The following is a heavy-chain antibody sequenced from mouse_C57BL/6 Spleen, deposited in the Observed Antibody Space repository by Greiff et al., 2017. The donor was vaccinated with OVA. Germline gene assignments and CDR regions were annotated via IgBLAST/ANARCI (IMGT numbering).Heavy chain of an antibody. V-gene: IGHV1-26*01. D-gene: IGHD1-1*01. Sequence: VQLQQSGPELVKPGASVKISCKASGYTFTDYYINWLKQSHGKSLEWIGDINPNNGGTSYNQKLKSQATLTVDKTSSTAYMELRSLTSEDSAVYYCARRKLQGNWGQGTLVTVSA. CDR2: INPNNGGT. J-gene: IGHJ3*01. CDR3: ARRKLQGN. CDR1: GYTFTDYY.